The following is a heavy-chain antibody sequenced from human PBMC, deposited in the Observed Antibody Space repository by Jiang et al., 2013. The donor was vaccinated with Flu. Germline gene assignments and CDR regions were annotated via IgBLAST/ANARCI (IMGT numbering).Heavy chain of an antibody. V-gene: IGHV3-53*01. D-gene: IGHD1-1*01. J-gene: IGHJ4*02. CDR2: IYSGGST. CDR3: AKDRRALPGTTGFDY. Sequence: SVIYSGGSTYYADSVKGRFAISRDNSKNTLYLQLNSLRAEDTAVYYCAKDRRALPGTTGFDYWGQGTLVTVSS.